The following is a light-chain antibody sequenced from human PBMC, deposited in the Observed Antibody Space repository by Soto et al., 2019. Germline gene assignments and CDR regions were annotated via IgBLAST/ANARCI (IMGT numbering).Light chain of an antibody. CDR2: YDS. CDR1: NIGSKS. V-gene: IGLV3-21*04. Sequence: SYELTQPPSVSVAPGKTARITCGGNNIGSKSVHWYQQQPGQAPVLVIYYDSDRTSGIPERFSGSNSGNTATLTISRVEAGDEADYYCQVWDSSSDVVFGGGTKVTVL. J-gene: IGLJ2*01. CDR3: QVWDSSSDVV.